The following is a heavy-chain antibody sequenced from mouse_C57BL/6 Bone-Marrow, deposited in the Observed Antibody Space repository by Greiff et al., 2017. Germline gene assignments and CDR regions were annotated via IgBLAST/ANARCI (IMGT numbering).Heavy chain of an antibody. J-gene: IGHJ3*01. CDR2: VYPYNGGT. Sequence: EVKLMESGPVLVKPGPSVKISCKASGFTFTDYSMHWVKQSHGKSLEWIGTVYPYNGGTSYNQKFKGKATLTVDTSSSTAYMELNSLTSVDSGVYDWVFDGYYVGFAYWGQGTLVTVAA. CDR3: VFDGYYVGFAY. D-gene: IGHD2-3*01. V-gene: IGHV1-36*01. CDR1: GFTFTDYS.